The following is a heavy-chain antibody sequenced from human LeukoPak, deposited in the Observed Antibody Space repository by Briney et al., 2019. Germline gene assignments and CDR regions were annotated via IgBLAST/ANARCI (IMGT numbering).Heavy chain of an antibody. D-gene: IGHD3-22*01. CDR2: INHSGST. CDR1: GGSFSGYY. V-gene: IGHV4-34*01. Sequence: SETLSLTCAVYGGSFSGYYWSWIRQPPGKGLEWIGGINHSGSTNYNPSLKSRATISVDTSKNQFSLKLSSVTAADTAVYYCARERDYSDSSGYYSRFDYWGQGTLVTVSS. CDR3: ARERDYSDSSGYYSRFDY. J-gene: IGHJ4*02.